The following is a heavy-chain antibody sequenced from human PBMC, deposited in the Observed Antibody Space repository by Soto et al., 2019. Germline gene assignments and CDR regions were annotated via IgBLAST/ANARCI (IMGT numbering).Heavy chain of an antibody. CDR3: AKETSPNTYYTFDF. CDR2: ISEDGIYT. V-gene: IGHV3-23*01. J-gene: IGHJ3*01. CDR1: GFTFSTYA. D-gene: IGHD1-26*01. Sequence: EVQLLETGGGLVQPGGSLRLSCTASGFTFSTYAMSWVRQAPGEGLEWVSSISEDGIYTDYADSVKGRFTISRDNSKNTLYVQMTSLRAEDTAVYDCAKETSPNTYYTFDFWGQGTMVTVSS.